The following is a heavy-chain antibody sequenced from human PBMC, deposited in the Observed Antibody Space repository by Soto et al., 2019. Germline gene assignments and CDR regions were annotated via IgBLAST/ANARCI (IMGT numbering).Heavy chain of an antibody. J-gene: IGHJ4*02. D-gene: IGHD3-10*01. CDR3: ARDWIIGYYYGSGSSPTFDY. CDR2: INAGNGNT. Sequence: ASVKVSCKASGYTFTSYAMHWVRQAPGQRLEWMGWINAGNGNTNYAQKLQGRVTMTTDTSTSTAYMELRSLRSDDTAVYYCARDWIIGYYYGSGSSPTFDYWGQGTLVTVSS. CDR1: GYTFTSYA. V-gene: IGHV1-3*01.